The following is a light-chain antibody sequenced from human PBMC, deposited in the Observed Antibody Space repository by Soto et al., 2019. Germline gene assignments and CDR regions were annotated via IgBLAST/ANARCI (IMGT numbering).Light chain of an antibody. CDR2: GAS. CDR3: QQFKSYPRT. Sequence: AIQLTQSPSSLSASVGDRVTITCRASQGISSALTWYQQKPGKAPKVLIYGASSLESGAPSRFSGSGSGTDFTLTISSLQPEDFATYYCQQFKSYPRTFGQGTKVEIK. CDR1: QGISSA. J-gene: IGKJ1*01. V-gene: IGKV1-13*02.